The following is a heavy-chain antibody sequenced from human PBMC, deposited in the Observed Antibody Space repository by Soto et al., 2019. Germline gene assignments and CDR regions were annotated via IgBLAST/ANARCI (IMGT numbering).Heavy chain of an antibody. V-gene: IGHV3-15*01. CDR3: TAGSPFNY. Sequence: EVQLVESGGGLVKPGGSLRLSCAASGITFNTAWLTWVRQAPGKGREWVGRIKGKPDGGATDYAAPVEGRFTISRDDSQNTVFLQMNSLKTDDTAVYYCTAGSPFNYWGPGTLVTVSS. CDR2: IKGKPDGGAT. CDR1: GITFNTAW. J-gene: IGHJ4*02.